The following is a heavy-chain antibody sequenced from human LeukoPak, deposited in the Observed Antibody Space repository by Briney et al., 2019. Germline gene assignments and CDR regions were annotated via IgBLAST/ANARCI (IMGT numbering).Heavy chain of an antibody. CDR1: GGSMSSYY. CDR3: ARGYSSGWYRGWFDP. V-gene: IGHV4-59*01. J-gene: IGHJ5*02. D-gene: IGHD6-19*01. CDR2: IHYNGNT. Sequence: SETLSLTCTVSGGSMSSYYWNWIRQPPGKGLERIGHIHYNGNTNYNPSLKSGVTISVDTSKNQFSLKLSSVTAADTAVYYCARGYSSGWYRGWFDPWGQGTLVIVSS.